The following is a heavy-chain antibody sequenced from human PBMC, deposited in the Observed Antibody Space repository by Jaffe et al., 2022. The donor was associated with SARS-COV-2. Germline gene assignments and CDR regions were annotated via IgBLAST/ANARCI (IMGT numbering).Heavy chain of an antibody. D-gene: IGHD6-6*01. CDR1: GGSISSYY. J-gene: IGHJ4*02. V-gene: IGHV4-59*01. CDR2: IYYSGST. Sequence: QVQLQESGPGLVKPSETLSLTCTVSGGSISSYYWSWIRQPPGKGLEWIGYIYYSGSTNYNPSLKSRVTISVDTSKNQFSLKLSSVTAADTAVYYCARNAARLPPNFDYWGQGTLVTVSS. CDR3: ARNAARLPPNFDY.